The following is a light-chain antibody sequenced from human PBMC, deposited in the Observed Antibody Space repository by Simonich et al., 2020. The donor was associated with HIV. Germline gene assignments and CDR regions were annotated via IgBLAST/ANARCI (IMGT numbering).Light chain of an antibody. CDR3: QQLNSYSYT. CDR2: AAS. V-gene: IGKV1-9*01. Sequence: DIQMTQSPSSLSASVGDRVTITCRASQDIRNSLAWYQQKPGKAPKLLIYAASTLQSGVPLRFTGSGFGTEFTLTISSLQPEDFATYFCQQLNSYSYTLGQGTKLEIK. J-gene: IGKJ2*01. CDR1: QDIRNS.